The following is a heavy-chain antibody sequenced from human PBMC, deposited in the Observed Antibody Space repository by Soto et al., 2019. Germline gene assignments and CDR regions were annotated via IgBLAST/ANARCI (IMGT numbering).Heavy chain of an antibody. CDR1: GYTFTSYG. CDR3: AREFRAAAGTFYYGMDV. J-gene: IGHJ6*02. D-gene: IGHD6-13*01. V-gene: IGHV1-18*01. Sequence: QVQLVQSGAEVKKPGASVKVSCKASGYTFTSYGISWVRQAPGQGLDWMGWISAYNGNTNYAQKLQGRVTMTTDTSTSTAYMELRSLRSDATAVYYCAREFRAAAGTFYYGMDVWGQGTTVTVSS. CDR2: ISAYNGNT.